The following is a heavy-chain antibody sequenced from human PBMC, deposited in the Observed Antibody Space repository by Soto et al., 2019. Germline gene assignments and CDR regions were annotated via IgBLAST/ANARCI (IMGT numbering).Heavy chain of an antibody. D-gene: IGHD7-27*01. CDR2: IIPALGKP. J-gene: IGHJ4*02. V-gene: IGHV1-69*01. Sequence: QVQLVQSGAEVRRPGSSVKVSCKASGVPFDSPTITWVRQAPGEGPEWMGAIIPALGKPNYARKFQGRVIITADESTNTAYMELKSLRSEDTAVYYCARDLGTAPGGDYWGQGTLVTVSA. CDR3: ARDLGTAPGGDY. CDR1: GVPFDSPT.